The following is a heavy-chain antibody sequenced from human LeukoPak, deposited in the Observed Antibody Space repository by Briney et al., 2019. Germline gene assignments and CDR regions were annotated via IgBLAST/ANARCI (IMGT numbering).Heavy chain of an antibody. J-gene: IGHJ4*02. D-gene: IGHD3-10*01. CDR3: ARDHGSGSYFFDY. V-gene: IGHV3-21*01. CDR1: DFTVSRNY. CDR2: ISSSSSYI. Sequence: GGSLRLSCAASDFTVSRNYMSWVRQAPGKGLEWVSSISSSSSYIYYADSVNGRFTISRDNAKNSLYLQMNSLRAEDTAVYYCARDHGSGSYFFDYWGQGTLVTVSS.